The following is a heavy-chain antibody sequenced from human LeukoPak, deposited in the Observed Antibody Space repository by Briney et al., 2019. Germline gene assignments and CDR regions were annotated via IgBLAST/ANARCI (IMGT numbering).Heavy chain of an antibody. J-gene: IGHJ3*02. CDR2: IYSGGST. V-gene: IGHV3-53*01. Sequence: GGSLRLSCAASGFTVSSNYMSWVRQAPGKGLEWVSVIYSGGSTYYADSVKGRFTISRDNSKNTLYLQMNSLRAEDTAVYYCAKDQTFGRQQLVYDAFDIWGQGTMVTVSS. CDR3: AKDQTFGRQQLVYDAFDI. D-gene: IGHD6-13*01. CDR1: GFTVSSNY.